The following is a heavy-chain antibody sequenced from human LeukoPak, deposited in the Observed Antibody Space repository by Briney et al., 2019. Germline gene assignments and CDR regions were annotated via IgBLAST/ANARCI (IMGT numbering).Heavy chain of an antibody. Sequence: GGSLRLSCAASGFTFSSYEMNWVRQAPGKGLEWVSYISSSGSTIYYADSVKGRFTISRDNAKNSLYLQMNSLRAEDTAVYYCARDIVPDYYDSSASDYWGQGTLVTVSS. CDR1: GFTFSSYE. D-gene: IGHD3-22*01. CDR3: ARDIVPDYYDSSASDY. V-gene: IGHV3-48*03. CDR2: ISSSGSTI. J-gene: IGHJ4*02.